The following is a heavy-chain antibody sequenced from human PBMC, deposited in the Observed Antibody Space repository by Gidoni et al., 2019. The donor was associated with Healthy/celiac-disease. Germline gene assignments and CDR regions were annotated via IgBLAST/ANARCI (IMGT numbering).Heavy chain of an antibody. Sequence: EVQLVQSGAEVKKPGESLKLSCKGSGYSFTSYWIGWVRQMPGKGLAWMGIIYPGEADTRYSPAFQGQVTISADKSISTAYLQWSSLKASDTAMYYCARNVESPYYYMDVWGKGTTVTVSS. J-gene: IGHJ6*03. CDR3: ARNVESPYYYMDV. CDR1: GYSFTSYW. V-gene: IGHV5-51*03. CDR2: IYPGEADT. D-gene: IGHD3-3*01.